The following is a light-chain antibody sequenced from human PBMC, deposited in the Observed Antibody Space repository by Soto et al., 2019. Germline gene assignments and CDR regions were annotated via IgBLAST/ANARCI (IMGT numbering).Light chain of an antibody. J-gene: IGLJ1*01. Sequence: QSVLTQPPSASGSPGQSVTISGTGTKNDIGVYDFVSWYQHHPGKAPRLIIYEVVQRPSGVPDRFSGSKSGNTASLTVSGLQAEDEADYFCKSYAGSNTYVFGSGTKVTVL. CDR1: KNDIGVYDF. V-gene: IGLV2-8*01. CDR2: EVV. CDR3: KSYAGSNTYV.